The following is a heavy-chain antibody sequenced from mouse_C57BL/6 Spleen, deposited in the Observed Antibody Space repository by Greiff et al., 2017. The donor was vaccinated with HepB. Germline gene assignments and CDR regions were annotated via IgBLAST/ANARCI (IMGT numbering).Heavy chain of an antibody. D-gene: IGHD2-3*01. Sequence: QVQLQQPGAELVKPGASVKLSCKASGYTFTSYWMHWVKQRPGQGLEWIGMIHPNSGSTNYNEKFKSKATLTVDKSSSTAYMQLSSLTSEDSAVYYCARSGDGYYEDWFAYWGQGTLVTVSA. CDR3: ARSGDGYYEDWFAY. CDR2: IHPNSGST. CDR1: GYTFTSYW. J-gene: IGHJ3*01. V-gene: IGHV1-64*01.